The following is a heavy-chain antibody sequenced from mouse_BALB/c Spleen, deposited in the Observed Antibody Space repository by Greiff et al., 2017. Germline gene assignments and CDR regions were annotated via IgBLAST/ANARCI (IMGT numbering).Heavy chain of an antibody. CDR2: ISSGGSYT. Sequence: EVHLVESGGGLVKPGGSLKLSCAASGFTFSSYAMSWVRQTPEKRLEWVATISSGGSYTYYPDSVKGRFTISRDNAKNTLYLQMSSLRSEDTAMYYCARPAADYWGQGTTLTVSA. CDR1: GFTFSSYA. J-gene: IGHJ2*01. V-gene: IGHV5-9-3*01. CDR3: ARPAADY.